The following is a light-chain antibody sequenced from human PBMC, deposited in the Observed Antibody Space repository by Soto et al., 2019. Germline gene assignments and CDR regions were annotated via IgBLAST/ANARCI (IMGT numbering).Light chain of an antibody. CDR3: QQCFSIPPT. CDR1: QDIAIY. J-gene: IGKJ1*01. Sequence: IQLNQSPSSLSASVGDRVTITCRASQDIAIYLAWYQQKPGEAPKLLIYAASTLYGGVPSRFSGSGSGTDFALTITSLQAEDFATYYCQQCFSIPPTFGLGTKVDIK. CDR2: AAS. V-gene: IGKV1-9*01.